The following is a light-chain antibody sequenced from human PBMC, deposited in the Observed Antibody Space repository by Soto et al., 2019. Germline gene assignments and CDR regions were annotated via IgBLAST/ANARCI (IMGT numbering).Light chain of an antibody. V-gene: IGKV1-6*01. Sequence: AIQMTQSPSSLSASVGDRVTITCRASQGISNDLGWYQQKPGKAPKLLIYAASSLQSGVPSRFSGSGSGKAFTRTISSLQPEEFATYYCLQDYNYPWPFGQGTKVEIK. CDR3: LQDYNYPWP. CDR1: QGISND. CDR2: AAS. J-gene: IGKJ1*01.